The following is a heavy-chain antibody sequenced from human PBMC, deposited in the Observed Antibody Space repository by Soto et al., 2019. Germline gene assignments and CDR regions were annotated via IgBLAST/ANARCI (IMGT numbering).Heavy chain of an antibody. CDR3: AYSTGWYRHDV. CDR1: GDSISNSRW. CDR2: IFHSGDT. D-gene: IGHD6-19*01. J-gene: IGHJ3*01. Sequence: QVQLQESGPGLVKPSGTLSLTCAVSGDSISNSRWWTWVRQPPGKGLEWIGDIFHSGDTNYNPSLKMRIFISVDKSQTQFSLKVSSMTGADTAVYYCAYSTGWYRHDVWGQGTLVTVSS. V-gene: IGHV4-4*02.